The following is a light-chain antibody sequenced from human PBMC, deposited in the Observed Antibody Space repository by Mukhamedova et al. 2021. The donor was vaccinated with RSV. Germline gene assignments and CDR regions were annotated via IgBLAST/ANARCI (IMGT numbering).Light chain of an antibody. V-gene: IGKV3D-20*01. CDR1: QSVGSNY. Sequence: GERATLSCRASQSVGSNYLAWYQQKPGLAPRLLIYDASSRATGIPDRFSASGSVTDFTLTISRLEPEDFAVYYCQQYGSSLYTFG. CDR2: DAS. J-gene: IGKJ2*01. CDR3: QQYGSSLYT.